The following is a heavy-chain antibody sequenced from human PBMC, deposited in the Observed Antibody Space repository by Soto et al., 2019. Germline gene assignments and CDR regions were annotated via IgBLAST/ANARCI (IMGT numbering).Heavy chain of an antibody. CDR1: GFSLSTSGVG. CDR3: AHRCVEAACNPFDY. D-gene: IGHD6-13*01. Sequence: QITLKESGPTLVKPTQTLTLTCTFSGFSLSTSGVGVGWIRQPPGKALEWLALIYWDDDKRYSPSLKTRLTLTKDPSKDQVVLTMSNTDHVDTPTYYCAHRCVEAACNPFDYWGQGTLVTVSS. V-gene: IGHV2-5*02. J-gene: IGHJ4*02. CDR2: IYWDDDK.